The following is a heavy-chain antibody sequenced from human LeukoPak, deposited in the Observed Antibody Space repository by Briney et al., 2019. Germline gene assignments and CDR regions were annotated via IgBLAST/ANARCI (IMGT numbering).Heavy chain of an antibody. Sequence: GGSLRLSCTASGFTFSSYSMNWVRQAPGKGLEWVSSISSSSSYIYYADSVKGRFTISRDSAKNSLYLQMNSLRAEDTAVYYCARAASVRGVIIIDYWGQGTLVTVSS. CDR1: GFTFSSYS. J-gene: IGHJ4*02. V-gene: IGHV3-21*01. CDR2: ISSSSSYI. CDR3: ARAASVRGVIIIDY. D-gene: IGHD3-10*01.